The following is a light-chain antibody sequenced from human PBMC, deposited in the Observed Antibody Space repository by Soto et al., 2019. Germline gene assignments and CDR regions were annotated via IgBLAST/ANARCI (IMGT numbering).Light chain of an antibody. J-gene: IGLJ3*02. CDR2: EVN. CDR3: SSYTNTSVV. V-gene: IGLV2-14*01. CDR1: SSDVDGYNF. Sequence: QSALPQPASGSGAPGQSIPISCTGTSSDVDGYNFVSWYQHHPGKAPKPMLDEVNYRPSGVSNRFSGSKSGNTASLTISGLHAEDEADYYCSSYTNTSVVFGEGTKLTVL.